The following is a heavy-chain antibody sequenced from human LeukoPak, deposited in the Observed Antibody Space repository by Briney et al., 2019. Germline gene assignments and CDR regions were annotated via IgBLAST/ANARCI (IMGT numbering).Heavy chain of an antibody. Sequence: QPGGSLRLSCAASGFTVSSNYMSWVRQAPGKGLEWVSVIYSGGSTYYADSVKGRFTISRDNSKNTLYLQMNSLTAEDTAVYYCARVPPSAHQLFSSDYWGQGTQVTVSS. J-gene: IGHJ4*02. V-gene: IGHV3-53*01. D-gene: IGHD2-2*01. CDR2: IYSGGST. CDR1: GFTVSSNY. CDR3: ARVPPSAHQLFSSDY.